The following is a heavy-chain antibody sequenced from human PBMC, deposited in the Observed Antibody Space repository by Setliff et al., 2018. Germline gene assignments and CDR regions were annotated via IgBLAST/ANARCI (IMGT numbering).Heavy chain of an antibody. CDR3: ARGRNIAARLLDS. CDR1: GGTFSDYH. V-gene: IGHV4-34*01. Sequence: PSETLSLTCAAYGGTFSDYHWTWIRQSPEKGLEWIGEINHRGSTNYNPSLKSRVTISIDTSKAQFSLKLISMTAADTAVYYCARGRNIAARLLDSWGQGTLVTVSS. CDR2: INHRGST. J-gene: IGHJ4*02. D-gene: IGHD6-6*01.